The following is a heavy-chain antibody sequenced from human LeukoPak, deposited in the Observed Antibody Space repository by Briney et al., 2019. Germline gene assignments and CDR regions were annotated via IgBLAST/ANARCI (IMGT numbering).Heavy chain of an antibody. Sequence: ASVKVSCKASGYTFTGYYMHWVRQAPGQGLEWMGRINPNSGGTNYAQKFQGRVTMTRDTSISTAYMELSRLRSDDTAVYFCARDLGTTDSRRHWYFDLWGLGTLVTVSS. CDR2: INPNSGGT. CDR1: GYTFTGYY. J-gene: IGHJ2*01. D-gene: IGHD4-11*01. V-gene: IGHV1-2*06. CDR3: ARDLGTTDSRRHWYFDL.